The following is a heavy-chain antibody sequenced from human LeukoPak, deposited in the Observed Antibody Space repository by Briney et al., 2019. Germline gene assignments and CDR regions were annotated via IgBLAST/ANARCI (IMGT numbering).Heavy chain of an antibody. Sequence: GASVKVSCKASGYTFTGYYMHWVRQAPGQGLEWMGWINPNSGGTNYAQKFQGRVTMTRDTSISTAYMELSRLRSDDTAVYYCAREIYSNYLYYFDYWGQGTLVTVSS. J-gene: IGHJ4*02. CDR1: GYTFTGYY. CDR3: AREIYSNYLYYFDY. V-gene: IGHV1-2*02. CDR2: INPNSGGT. D-gene: IGHD4-11*01.